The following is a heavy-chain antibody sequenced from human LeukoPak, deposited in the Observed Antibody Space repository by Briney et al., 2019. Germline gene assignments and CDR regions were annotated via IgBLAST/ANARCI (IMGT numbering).Heavy chain of an antibody. D-gene: IGHD6-13*01. V-gene: IGHV3-53*01. Sequence: GGSLRLSCEASGISVNISYLSWVRQAPGRGLEWDSVIYNSGKTFYADSVKGRFTISRDKSKNTLDLQMNGLRAEDTAVYYCARLDGSGIAAAEDYWGQGTLVTVSS. CDR3: ARLDGSGIAAAEDY. CDR1: GISVNISY. CDR2: IYNSGKT. J-gene: IGHJ4*02.